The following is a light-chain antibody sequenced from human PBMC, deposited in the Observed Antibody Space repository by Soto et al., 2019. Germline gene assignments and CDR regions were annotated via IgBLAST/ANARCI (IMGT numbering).Light chain of an antibody. V-gene: IGLV9-49*01. CDR2: VGSGGVVG. J-gene: IGLJ2*01. Sequence: QPVLTQPPSASASLGASVTLTCTLSSGYSDYKVDWYQQRPGEGPRFVMRVGSGGVVGSKGGGIPDRFSVLGSGLNRYLTIKNIQEEDESDYHCGADHGSGSNFVLVFGGGTKVTVL. CDR3: GADHGSGSNFVLV. CDR1: SGYSDYK.